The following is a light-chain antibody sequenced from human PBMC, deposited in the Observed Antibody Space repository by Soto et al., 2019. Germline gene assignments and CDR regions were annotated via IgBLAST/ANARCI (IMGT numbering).Light chain of an antibody. CDR1: QSVNSD. CDR2: GAS. Sequence: ETVMTQSPATLSVSPGERATLSCRASQSVNSDLAWYQKKPGQAPRLLIYGASTRATGIPARFSGSGSGTEFTLTISSLQSEDFAVYYCQQNNNWPRTFGQGTKVEIK. V-gene: IGKV3-15*01. J-gene: IGKJ1*01. CDR3: QQNNNWPRT.